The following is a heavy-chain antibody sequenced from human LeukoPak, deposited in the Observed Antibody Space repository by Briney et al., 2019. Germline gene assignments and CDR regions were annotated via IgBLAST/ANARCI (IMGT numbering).Heavy chain of an antibody. CDR2: ISAHDGTR. CDR1: GYTFTSCG. J-gene: IGHJ5*02. V-gene: IGHV1-18*01. CDR3: TRDPRRVAAPRHNWFDP. D-gene: IGHD6-25*01. Sequence: GASVKVSCKASGYTFTSCGISWVRQAPGQGLEWMGWISAHDGTRNYALKHEDRVTMTTDTSTSTAYMELRSLRSDDTAVYYCTRDPRRVAAPRHNWFDPWGQGTLVTVSS.